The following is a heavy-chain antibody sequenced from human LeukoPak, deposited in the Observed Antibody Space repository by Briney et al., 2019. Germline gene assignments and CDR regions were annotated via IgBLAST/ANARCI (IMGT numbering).Heavy chain of an antibody. J-gene: IGHJ4*02. CDR3: AGGYCSGGSCYDYFDY. CDR2: ISSSSSYI. D-gene: IGHD2-15*01. Sequence: PGGSLRLSCAASGFTFSSYNMNWVRQAPGKGLEWVSSISSSSSYIYYADSVKGRFTISRDNAKNSLYLQMNSLRAEDTAVYYCAGGYCSGGSCYDYFDYWGQGTLVTVSS. CDR1: GFTFSSYN. V-gene: IGHV3-21*01.